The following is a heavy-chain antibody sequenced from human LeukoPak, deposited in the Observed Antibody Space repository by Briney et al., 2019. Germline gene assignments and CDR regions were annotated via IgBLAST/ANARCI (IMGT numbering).Heavy chain of an antibody. J-gene: IGHJ6*02. CDR1: GFTVSSNY. CDR3: AGRDNGYYYGMDV. V-gene: IGHV3-66*01. Sequence: GGSLRLSCAASGFTVSSNYMGWVRHTPGKGLEWVSLIYSGGSTYYADSVKGRFTISRDNSKNTLYLQMNSLRAEDTAVYYCAGRDNGYYYGMDVWGQGTTVTVSS. CDR2: IYSGGST. D-gene: IGHD2-8*01.